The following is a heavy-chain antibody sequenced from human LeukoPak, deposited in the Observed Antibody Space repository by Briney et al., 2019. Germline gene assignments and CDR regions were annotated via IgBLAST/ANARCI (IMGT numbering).Heavy chain of an antibody. CDR1: GFMLSSYW. Sequence: PGGSLRLSCAGSGFMLSSYWMSWVRQAPGKGLEWVANIKEDGSEKYYVDSVKGRFTISRDNAKNSLSLQVNSLRAEDTAVYYCARSRSGYYEDYWGQGTLVTVSS. CDR2: IKEDGSEK. D-gene: IGHD3-22*01. V-gene: IGHV3-7*01. CDR3: ARSRSGYYEDY. J-gene: IGHJ4*02.